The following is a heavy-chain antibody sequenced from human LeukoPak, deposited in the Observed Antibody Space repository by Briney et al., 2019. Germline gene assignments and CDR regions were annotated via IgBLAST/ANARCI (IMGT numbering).Heavy chain of an antibody. J-gene: IGHJ4*02. V-gene: IGHV4-39*07. CDR3: ARAHVAAAAHFDY. Sequence: SETLSLTCTVSGGSISSSTYYWGWIRQPPGKGLEWIGEINHSGSTNYNPSLKSRVTISVDTSKNQFSLKLSSVTAADTAVYYCARAHVAAAAHFDYWGQGTLVTASS. CDR1: GGSISSSTYY. D-gene: IGHD6-13*01. CDR2: INHSGST.